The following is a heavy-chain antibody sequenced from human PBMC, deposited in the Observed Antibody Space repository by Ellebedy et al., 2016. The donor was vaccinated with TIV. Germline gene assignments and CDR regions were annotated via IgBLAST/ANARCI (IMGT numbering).Heavy chain of an antibody. J-gene: IGHJ3*02. CDR2: TYYRSKCYN. V-gene: IGHV6-1*01. CDR3: VRGSRGAFDI. Sequence: MPSETLSLTCAISGDSVSRNAVAWHWIRQSPSRGLEWLGRTYYRSKCYNEYAVSVKSRITINPDTSKNQFSLQLNSLTPEDQALYYCVRGSRGAFDIWGQGTMVTVSS. CDR1: GDSVSRNAVA.